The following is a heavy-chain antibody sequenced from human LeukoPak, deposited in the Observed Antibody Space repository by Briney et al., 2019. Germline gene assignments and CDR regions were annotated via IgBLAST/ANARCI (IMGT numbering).Heavy chain of an antibody. Sequence: PSETLSLTCAVYGGSFSGYYWSWIRQPPGKGLEWIGEINHSGSTNYNPSLKSRVTISVDTSKNQFSLKLSSVTAADTAVYYCARGGGWRRHYYDSSGYSQENWFDPWSQGTLVTVSS. J-gene: IGHJ5*02. CDR1: GGSFSGYY. CDR2: INHSGST. V-gene: IGHV4-34*01. D-gene: IGHD3-22*01. CDR3: ARGGGWRRHYYDSSGYSQENWFDP.